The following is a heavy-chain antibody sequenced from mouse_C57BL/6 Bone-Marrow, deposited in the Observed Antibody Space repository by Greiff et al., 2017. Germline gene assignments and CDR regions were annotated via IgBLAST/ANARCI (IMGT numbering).Heavy chain of an antibody. V-gene: IGHV1-52*01. CDR3: ARLGYDYDVRWYFDV. J-gene: IGHJ1*03. Sequence: QVQLQQPGAELVRPGSSVKLSCKASGYTFTSYWMHWVKQRPIQGLEWIGNIDPSDSETHYNQKFKDKATLTVDKSSSTAYMQLSSLTSEDSAVYYCARLGYDYDVRWYFDVWGTGTTVTVSS. CDR2: IDPSDSET. D-gene: IGHD2-4*01. CDR1: GYTFTSYW.